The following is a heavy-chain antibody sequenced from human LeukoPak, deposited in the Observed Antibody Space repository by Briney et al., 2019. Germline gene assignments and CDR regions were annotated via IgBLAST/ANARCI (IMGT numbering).Heavy chain of an antibody. D-gene: IGHD2-15*01. CDR3: ARGMGYCSGGSCYFDGMDV. Sequence: ASVKVSCKASGYTFTSYGISWVRQAPGQGIEWMGWISAYNGNTNYAQKLQGRVTMTTDTSTSTAYMERSSLRSEDTAVYYCARGMGYCSGGSCYFDGMDVWGQGTTATVSS. CDR2: ISAYNGNT. CDR1: GYTFTSYG. V-gene: IGHV1-18*01. J-gene: IGHJ6*02.